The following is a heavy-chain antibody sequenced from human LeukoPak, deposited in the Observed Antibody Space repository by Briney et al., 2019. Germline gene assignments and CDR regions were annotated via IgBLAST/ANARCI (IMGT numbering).Heavy chain of an antibody. Sequence: PSETLSLTCAVYGGSFSGYYWSWVRQPQGKGLGWVGEISHSGSTSYNPSLKRRVTISVDTSKNQFSLKLSSVTAADTAVYYCARGREGGFYYWGQGNLVTVSS. CDR1: GGSFSGYY. CDR3: ARGREGGFYY. V-gene: IGHV4-34*01. D-gene: IGHD2-15*01. CDR2: ISHSGST. J-gene: IGHJ4*02.